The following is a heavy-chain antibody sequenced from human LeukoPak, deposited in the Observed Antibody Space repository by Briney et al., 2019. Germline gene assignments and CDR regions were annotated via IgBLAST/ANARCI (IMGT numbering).Heavy chain of an antibody. J-gene: IGHJ4*02. V-gene: IGHV1-8*01. CDR2: MNPNSGNT. CDR3: ARGGRRDGYNFPLDY. CDR1: GYTFTSYD. D-gene: IGHD5-24*01. Sequence: ASVKVSCKASGYTFTSYDINWVRQATGQGREWMGWMNPNSGNTGYAQKFQGRVTMTRNTSISTAYMELSSLRSDDTAVYYCARGGRRDGYNFPLDYWGQGTLVTVSS.